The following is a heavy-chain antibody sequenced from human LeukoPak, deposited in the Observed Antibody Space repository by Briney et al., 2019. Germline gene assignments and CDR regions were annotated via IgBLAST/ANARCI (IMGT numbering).Heavy chain of an antibody. D-gene: IGHD1-1*01. CDR1: GVSFSAYD. CDR2: ITHSGGT. Sequence: SETLSLTCAVSGVSFSAYDWSWVRQSPGKGLEWVGQITHSGGTNYNPSLKSRVSISVDTSRIQFTLKLRSVTAADTAVYYCARELESRWGQGTLVSASS. CDR3: ARELESR. V-gene: IGHV4-34*01. J-gene: IGHJ4*02.